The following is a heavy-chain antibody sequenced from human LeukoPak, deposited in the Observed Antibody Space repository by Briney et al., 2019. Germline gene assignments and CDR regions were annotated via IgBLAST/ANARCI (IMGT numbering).Heavy chain of an antibody. Sequence: GGSLRLSCAASGITDSNYAMTWVRQAPGKGLEWVSSISGGGGVTYYADSVKDRFTISRDFSKNTVYLQMNSLRAEDTAVYYCAKTAWIRPWNYWGQGTLVTVSS. J-gene: IGHJ4*02. CDR1: GITDSNYA. D-gene: IGHD5-12*01. V-gene: IGHV3-23*01. CDR3: AKTAWIRPWNY. CDR2: ISGGGGVT.